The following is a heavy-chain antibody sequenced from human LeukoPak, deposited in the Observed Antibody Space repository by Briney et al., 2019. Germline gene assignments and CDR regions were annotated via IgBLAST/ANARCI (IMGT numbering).Heavy chain of an antibody. CDR3: ARHGSSAGPFHY. CDR2: IDPSDSYT. D-gene: IGHD6-13*01. J-gene: IGHJ4*02. CDR1: GYSFTSYW. Sequence: GESLRISCKCSGYSFTSYWISWGRPMPGEALEWMGRIDPSDSYTNYSPSFQGHVTISADKSLSTAYLQWSSLEASDTAMYYCARHGSSAGPFHYWGQGTLVTVSS. V-gene: IGHV5-10-1*01.